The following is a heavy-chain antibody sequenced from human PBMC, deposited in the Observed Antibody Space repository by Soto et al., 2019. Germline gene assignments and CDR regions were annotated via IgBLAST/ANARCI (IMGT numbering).Heavy chain of an antibody. V-gene: IGHV3-23*01. J-gene: IGHJ4*02. D-gene: IGHD6-19*01. CDR3: ARRGSGRYYDY. CDR2: ISGSGGST. CDR1: GFTFSSYA. Sequence: EVQLLESGGGLVQPGGSLRLSCAASGFTFSSYATRWVRQAPVKGLEWVSAISGSGGSTYYADSVQGRFTISRDNSKNTLSLQMTSLRAADTAVYYCARRGSGRYYDYWGQGTLVTVSS.